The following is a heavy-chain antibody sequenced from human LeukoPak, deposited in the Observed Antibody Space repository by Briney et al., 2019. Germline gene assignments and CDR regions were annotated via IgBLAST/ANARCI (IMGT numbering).Heavy chain of an antibody. CDR2: IYYSGST. Sequence: SETLSLTCTVSGGSISSYYWSWIRQPPGKGLEWIGYIYYSGSTNYNPSLKRRVTISVDTSKNQFSLKLSSVTAADTAVYYCARAPFYDSSGYYYGGSYFDYWGQGTLVTVSS. CDR3: ARAPFYDSSGYYYGGSYFDY. V-gene: IGHV4-59*01. D-gene: IGHD3-22*01. CDR1: GGSISSYY. J-gene: IGHJ4*02.